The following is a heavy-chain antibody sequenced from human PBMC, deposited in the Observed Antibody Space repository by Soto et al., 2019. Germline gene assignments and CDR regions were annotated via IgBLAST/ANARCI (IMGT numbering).Heavy chain of an antibody. V-gene: IGHV3-15*07. CDR3: SRVREVTIFGVVTLGAFDI. CDR1: GFTFSNAW. J-gene: IGHJ3*02. Sequence: PGGPLRLSCAASGFTFSNAWMNWVRQAPGKGLEWVGRIKSKTDGGTTDYAAPVKGRFTISRDDSKNTLNLQMNSLKTEDTAVYYCSRVREVTIFGVVTLGAFDIWGQGTMVTVSS. CDR2: IKSKTDGGTT. D-gene: IGHD3-3*01.